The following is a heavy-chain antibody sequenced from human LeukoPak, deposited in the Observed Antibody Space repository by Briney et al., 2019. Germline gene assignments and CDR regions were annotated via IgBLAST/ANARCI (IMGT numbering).Heavy chain of an antibody. CDR3: AKRYCVSTSCSYSDL. CDR2: IKSKTDGGTT. CDR1: GFTFSRYW. V-gene: IGHV3-15*01. J-gene: IGHJ4*02. Sequence: GGSLRLSCAASGFTFSRYWMSWVRQAPGKGLEWVGRIKSKTDGGTTDYAAPVKGRFTISRDNSRNTLYLQMSFLINEDTAVYYCAKRYCVSTSCSYSDLWGQGTLVAVSS. D-gene: IGHD2-2*01.